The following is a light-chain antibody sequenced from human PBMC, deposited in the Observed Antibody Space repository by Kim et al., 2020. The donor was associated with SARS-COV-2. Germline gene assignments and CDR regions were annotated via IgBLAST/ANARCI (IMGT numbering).Light chain of an antibody. CDR3: QQYGTAPYT. CDR1: RTVSTPF. Sequence: LFPWERAPLSCKASRTVSTPFLTWYQQRPGQRPRLLISGSSTRAPGIPDRFSGSSSGTDFTLTISRLEPEDFAVYYCQQYGTAPYTFGQGTNLEIK. CDR2: GSS. J-gene: IGKJ2*01. V-gene: IGKV3-20*01.